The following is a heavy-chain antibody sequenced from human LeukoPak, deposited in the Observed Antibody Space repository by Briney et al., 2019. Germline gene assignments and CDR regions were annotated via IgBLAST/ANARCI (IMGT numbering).Heavy chain of an antibody. CDR2: MYYSGST. Sequence: SETLSLTCTVSGGSISSSSYYWGWIRQPPGKGLEWSGSMYYSGSTYYNPSLKSLVTISVDTSKNQFSLKLSSVTAADTAVCYCARLRVVRGVIIRDFDYWGQGTLVTVSP. V-gene: IGHV4-39*01. J-gene: IGHJ4*02. CDR3: ARLRVVRGVIIRDFDY. CDR1: GGSISSSSYY. D-gene: IGHD3-10*01.